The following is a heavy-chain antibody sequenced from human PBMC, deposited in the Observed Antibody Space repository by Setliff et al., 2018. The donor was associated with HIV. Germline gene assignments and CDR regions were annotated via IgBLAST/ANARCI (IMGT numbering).Heavy chain of an antibody. D-gene: IGHD3-22*01. J-gene: IGHJ4*02. CDR3: ARGMDYYDTSGYYQYYFDY. V-gene: IGHV1-2*04. CDR1: GYSFTAYY. CDR2: INPKSDGT. Sequence: ASVKVSCKASGYSFTAYYIHWVRQAPGQGLEWMGWINPKSDGTNYAQKFQGWITMTRDTSISTAYMGLSRLRSDDTAVYYCARGMDYYDTSGYYQYYFDYWGQGTLVTVSS.